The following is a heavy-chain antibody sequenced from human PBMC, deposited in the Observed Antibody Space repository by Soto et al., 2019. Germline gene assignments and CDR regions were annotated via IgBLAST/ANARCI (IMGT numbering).Heavy chain of an antibody. V-gene: IGHV3-23*01. D-gene: IGHD3-3*01. CDR2: ISGRGVNT. CDR3: ARDPSYDVWSECDY. Sequence: GGSLRLSCAVSGFSSSSYALAWVRQAPGKGLEWVSAISGRGVNTYYADSANGRFTISIDNSKNTLYLQMNSLRAEDTAVYYCARDPSYDVWSECDYGGQGMLVTVSS. CDR1: GFSSSSYA. J-gene: IGHJ4*02.